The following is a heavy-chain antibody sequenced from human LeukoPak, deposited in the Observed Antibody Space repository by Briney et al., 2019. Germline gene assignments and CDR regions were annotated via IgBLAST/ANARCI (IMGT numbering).Heavy chain of an antibody. CDR2: IYYSGTT. J-gene: IGHJ3*02. Sequence: SEALSLTCTVSGGSISNYYWSWIRQPPGKGLGWIGCIYYSGTTNYNPSLKSRVTISVDTSKNQFSLKLSSVTAADTAVYYCARPYSSGSYHAFDIWGQGTTVTVSS. D-gene: IGHD6-19*01. V-gene: IGHV4-59*08. CDR1: GGSISNYY. CDR3: ARPYSSGSYHAFDI.